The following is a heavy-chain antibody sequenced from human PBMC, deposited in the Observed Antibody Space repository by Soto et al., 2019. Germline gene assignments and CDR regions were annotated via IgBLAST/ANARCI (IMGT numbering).Heavy chain of an antibody. CDR1: GYNFTSYG. Sequence: QVQLVQSGADVKKPGASVKVSCKASGYNFTSYGVSWVRQAPGRGLEWMGWISPHNDKTKYARRFQDRVTMTTETPTSTVYTELGRLRPDDTAVYYCARDLYYSSGRYLDHDAFDIWGQGTVVTVSS. J-gene: IGHJ3*02. CDR3: ARDLYYSSGRYLDHDAFDI. D-gene: IGHD6-19*01. CDR2: ISPHNDKT. V-gene: IGHV1-18*01.